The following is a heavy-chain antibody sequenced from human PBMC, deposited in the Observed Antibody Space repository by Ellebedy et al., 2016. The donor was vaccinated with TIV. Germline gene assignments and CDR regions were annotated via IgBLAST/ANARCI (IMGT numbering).Heavy chain of an antibody. Sequence: ASVKVSCKASGYTFTTYGISWVRQAPGQGLEWMGWINTQNGNTNDAQKFQPRVTMTTDTSTSSVYMELRSLRSDDTAVYYCTRTGGASGWYEAEDFWGQGTLVTVSS. D-gene: IGHD6-13*01. J-gene: IGHJ4*02. CDR1: GYTFTTYG. CDR3: TRTGGASGWYEAEDF. CDR2: INTQNGNT. V-gene: IGHV1-18*04.